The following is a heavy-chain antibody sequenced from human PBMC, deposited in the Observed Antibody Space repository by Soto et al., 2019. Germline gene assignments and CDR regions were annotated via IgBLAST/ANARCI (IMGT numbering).Heavy chain of an antibody. D-gene: IGHD6-6*01. V-gene: IGHV1-18*01. J-gene: IGHJ5*02. Sequence: ASVKVSCKASGYTFTTYGISWVRQAPGQGLEWMGWISTYNGNTNYAQKLQGRVIMTTDTSTSTAYMDLRSLRSDDTAVYYCARKYSGSSWFDPWGQGTLVTVSS. CDR2: ISTYNGNT. CDR1: GYTFTTYG. CDR3: ARKYSGSSWFDP.